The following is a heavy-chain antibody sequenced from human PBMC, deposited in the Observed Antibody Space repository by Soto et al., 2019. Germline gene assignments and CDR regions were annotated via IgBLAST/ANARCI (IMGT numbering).Heavy chain of an antibody. CDR1: GFTFSSYA. Sequence: EVQLLESVGGLVQPGGSLRLSCAASGFTFSSYAMSWVRPAPGKGLEWVSAISGSGGSTYYADSVKGRFTISRDNSKNTLYLQMNSLRAGDTAVYYCAKSRVVVVVAAPFEYWGQGTLVTVSS. D-gene: IGHD2-15*01. CDR3: AKSRVVVVVAAPFEY. J-gene: IGHJ4*02. V-gene: IGHV3-23*01. CDR2: ISGSGGST.